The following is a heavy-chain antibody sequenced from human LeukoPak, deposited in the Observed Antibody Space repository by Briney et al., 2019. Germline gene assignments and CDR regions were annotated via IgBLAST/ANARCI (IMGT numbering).Heavy chain of an antibody. CDR1: GYSISSGYY. CDR3: ARGVAARPFYFYYYMDV. J-gene: IGHJ6*03. V-gene: IGHV4-38-2*02. CDR2: INQSGST. Sequence: PSGTLSLTCTVSGYSISSGYYWGWIRQPPGKGLEWIGEINQSGSTNYNPSLKSRVTISIDTSKNQFSLKVSSVTAADTAVYYCARGVAARPFYFYYYMDVWDTGTTVTFSS. D-gene: IGHD6-6*01.